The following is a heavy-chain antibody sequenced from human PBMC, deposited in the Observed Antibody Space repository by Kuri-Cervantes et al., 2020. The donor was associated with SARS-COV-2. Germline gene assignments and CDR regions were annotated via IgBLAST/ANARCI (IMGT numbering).Heavy chain of an antibody. Sequence: SVKVSCKASGYTFTGCYMHWVRQAPGQGLEWMGGIIPIFGTANYAQKFQGRVTITADESTSTAYMELSSLRSEDTAVYYCARAGWGRRGYSYGDKTAYYYYYMDVWGKGTTVTVSS. J-gene: IGHJ6*03. D-gene: IGHD5-18*01. CDR2: IIPIFGTA. V-gene: IGHV1-69*13. CDR3: ARAGWGRRGYSYGDKTAYYYYYMDV. CDR1: GYTFTGCY.